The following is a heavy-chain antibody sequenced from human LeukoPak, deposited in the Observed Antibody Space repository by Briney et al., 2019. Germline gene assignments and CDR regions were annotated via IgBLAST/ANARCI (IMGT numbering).Heavy chain of an antibody. D-gene: IGHD3-22*01. Sequence: GGSLRLSCAASGFGVDSNYMTWVRRAPGKGLECVSLIYYNGSAFYADSVKGRFTISRDTAKNSLYLQMNSLRAEDTAVYYCARDTRLSDSSGYPFDYWGQGTLVTVSS. V-gene: IGHV3-53*01. CDR2: IYYNGSA. J-gene: IGHJ4*02. CDR3: ARDTRLSDSSGYPFDY. CDR1: GFGVDSNY.